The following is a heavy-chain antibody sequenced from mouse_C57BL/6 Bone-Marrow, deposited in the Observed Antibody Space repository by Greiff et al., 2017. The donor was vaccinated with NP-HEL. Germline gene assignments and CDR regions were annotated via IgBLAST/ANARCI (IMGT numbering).Heavy chain of an antibody. CDR1: GFTFTDYY. CDR3: ARYVTTVVDCYFYV. CDR2: IRNKANGYTT. V-gene: IGHV7-3*01. D-gene: IGHD1-1*01. J-gene: IGHJ1*03. Sequence: DVMLVESGGGLVQPGGSLSLSCAASGFTFTDYYMSWVRQPPGKALEWLGFIRNKANGYTTEYSASVKGRFTISRDNSQSILYLQMNALRAEDIATYYCARYVTTVVDCYFYVWGTWTTVTVSS.